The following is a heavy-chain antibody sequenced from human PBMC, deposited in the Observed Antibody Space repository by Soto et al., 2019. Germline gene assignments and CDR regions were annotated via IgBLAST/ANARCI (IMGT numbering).Heavy chain of an antibody. J-gene: IGHJ5*02. D-gene: IGHD6-13*01. CDR1: GFTVSSNY. CDR2: IYSGGST. Sequence: GGSLRLSCAASGFTVSSNYMSWVRQAPGKGLEWVSVIYSGGSTYYADSVKGRFTISRDNSKNTLYLQMKSLRAEDTAVYYCARSVGIAAAEYNWFDPWGQGTLVTVSS. V-gene: IGHV3-53*01. CDR3: ARSVGIAAAEYNWFDP.